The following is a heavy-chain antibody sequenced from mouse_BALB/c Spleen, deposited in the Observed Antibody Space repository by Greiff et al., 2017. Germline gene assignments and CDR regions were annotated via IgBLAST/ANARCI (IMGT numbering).Heavy chain of an antibody. J-gene: IGHJ4*01. D-gene: IGHD1-2*01. CDR1: GFSLTSYG. CDR3: ARKKDYGYCAMDY. Sequence: QVQLKESGPGLVQPSQSLSITCTVSGFSLTSYGVHWVRQSPGKGLEWLGVIWSGGSTDYNAAFISRLSISKDNSKSQVFFKMNSLQANDTAIYYCARKKDYGYCAMDYWGQGTSVTVSS. V-gene: IGHV2-2*02. CDR2: IWSGGST.